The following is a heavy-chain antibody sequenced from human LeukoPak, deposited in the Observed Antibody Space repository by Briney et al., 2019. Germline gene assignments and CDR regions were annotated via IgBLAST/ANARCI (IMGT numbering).Heavy chain of an antibody. J-gene: IGHJ4*02. V-gene: IGHV1-2*06. CDR2: TNANSGGT. Sequence: ASVKVSCKTSGYTFSDSFIHWVRQAPGQGLEYMGRTNANSGGTEYQQKFQGRVTMTRDMSTSTAYMDINWLISDDTAIYYCARDVSSTPNWDFDYWGQGTTVTVSS. CDR3: ARDVSSTPNWDFDY. D-gene: IGHD1-26*01. CDR1: GYTFSDSF.